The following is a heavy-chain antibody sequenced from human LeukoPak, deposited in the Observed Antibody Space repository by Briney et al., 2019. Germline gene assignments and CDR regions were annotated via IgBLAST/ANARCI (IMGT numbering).Heavy chain of an antibody. CDR2: ISGSGGST. CDR3: AKVGSRMVRGVINWFDP. V-gene: IGHV3-23*01. CDR1: GFTFSSYA. D-gene: IGHD3-10*01. Sequence: GGSLRLSCAASGFTFSSYAMSWVRQAPGKGLEWVSAISGSGGSTYYADSVKGRFTISRDHSKNTLYLQMHSLSAEDTAVYYCAKVGSRMVRGVINWFDPWGQGTLVTVSS. J-gene: IGHJ5*02.